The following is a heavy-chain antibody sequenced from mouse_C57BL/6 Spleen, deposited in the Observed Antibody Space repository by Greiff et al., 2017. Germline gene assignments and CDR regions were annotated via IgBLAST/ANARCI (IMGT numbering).Heavy chain of an antibody. CDR1: GYTFTSYW. J-gene: IGHJ2*01. V-gene: IGHV1-72*01. CDR3: ARGDSITTVVSNGLDY. D-gene: IGHD1-1*01. Sequence: QVQLQQPGAELVKPGASVKLSCKASGYTFTSYWMHWVKQRPGRGLEWIGRIDPNSGGTKYNKKFKSKATLTVDKPSSTAYMQLSSLTSEDSAVYYCARGDSITTVVSNGLDYWGQGTTLTVSS. CDR2: IDPNSGGT.